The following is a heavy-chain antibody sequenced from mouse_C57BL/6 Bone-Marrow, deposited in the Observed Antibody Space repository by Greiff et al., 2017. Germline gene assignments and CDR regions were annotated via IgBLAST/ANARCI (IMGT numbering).Heavy chain of an antibody. J-gene: IGHJ4*01. CDR1: GYTFTSYW. CDR3: ARANWDYYAMDY. V-gene: IGHV1-64*01. CDR2: IHPNSGST. Sequence: VQLQQPGAELVKPGASVKLSCKASGYTFTSYWMHWVKQRPGQGLEWIGMIHPNSGSTNYNEKFKSKATLTVDKSSSTAYMQLSSLTSEDSAVYYCARANWDYYAMDYWGQGASVTVSS.